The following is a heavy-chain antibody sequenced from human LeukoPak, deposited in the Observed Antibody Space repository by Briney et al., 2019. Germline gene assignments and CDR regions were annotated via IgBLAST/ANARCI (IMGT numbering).Heavy chain of an antibody. CDR3: VLPERSGSYFDY. J-gene: IGHJ4*02. CDR1: GFTFDDYA. D-gene: IGHD1-26*01. V-gene: IGHV3-9*01. CDR2: ISWNSGSI. Sequence: GGSLRLSFAASGFTFDDYAMHWVRQAPGKGLEWVSGISWNSGSIGYADSVKGRFTISRDNAKNSLYLQMNSLRAEDTALYYCVLPERSGSYFDYWGQGTLVTVSS.